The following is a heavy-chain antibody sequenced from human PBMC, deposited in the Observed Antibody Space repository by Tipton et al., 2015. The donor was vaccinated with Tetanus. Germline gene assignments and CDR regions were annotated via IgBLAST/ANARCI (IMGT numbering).Heavy chain of an antibody. J-gene: IGHJ5*02. CDR2: IYYSGST. CDR3: ARALKQGANWFDP. V-gene: IGHV4-59*12. D-gene: IGHD3-16*01. CDR1: GGSISSYY. Sequence: TLSLTCTVSGGSISSYYWSWIRQPPGKGLEWIGYIYYSGSTNYDPSLRGRVTMSIDTSKNRFSLKLDSVTAADTAIYYCARALKQGANWFDPWGQGTLVTVSS.